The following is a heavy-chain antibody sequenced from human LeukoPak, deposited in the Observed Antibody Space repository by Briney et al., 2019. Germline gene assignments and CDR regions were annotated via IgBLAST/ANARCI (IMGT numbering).Heavy chain of an antibody. J-gene: IGHJ2*01. CDR1: GDSISSDY. D-gene: IGHD5/OR15-5a*01. Sequence: SETLSLTCTVSGDSISSDYWNWIRQPPGKGLEWIGYMFYSGSTNYNPSLKSRVTISVDTSKNQFSLKLSSVTAADTAVYYCARRGVSTISWYFDLWGRGTLVTVSS. CDR2: MFYSGST. CDR3: ARRGVSTISWYFDL. V-gene: IGHV4-59*08.